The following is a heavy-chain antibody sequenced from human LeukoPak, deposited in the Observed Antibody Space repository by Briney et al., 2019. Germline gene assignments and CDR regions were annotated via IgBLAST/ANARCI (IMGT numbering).Heavy chain of an antibody. CDR3: ARGALYSSSWYRGNWFDP. CDR1: GASINRGSYY. D-gene: IGHD6-13*01. V-gene: IGHV4-61*10. Sequence: SETLSLTCTVSGASINRGSYYWTWIRQPAGKGLEWIGEINHSGSTNYNPSLKSRVTISVDTSKNQFSLKLSSVTASDTAVYYCARGALYSSSWYRGNWFDPWGQGTLVTVSS. J-gene: IGHJ5*02. CDR2: INHSGST.